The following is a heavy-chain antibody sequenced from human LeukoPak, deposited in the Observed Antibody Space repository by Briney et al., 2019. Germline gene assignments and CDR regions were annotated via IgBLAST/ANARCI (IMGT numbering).Heavy chain of an antibody. J-gene: IGHJ3*02. Sequence: SETLSLTCTVSGGSISSSSYYWGWIRQPPGKGLEWVATIYYSGSTSYNPSLKSRVTLSVDKSKNQFSLKLSSVTAADTAVYYCAREGLSSGGAFDIWGQGTMVTVSS. CDR3: AREGLSSGGAFDI. D-gene: IGHD1-26*01. CDR1: GGSISSSSYY. V-gene: IGHV4-39*07. CDR2: IYYSGST.